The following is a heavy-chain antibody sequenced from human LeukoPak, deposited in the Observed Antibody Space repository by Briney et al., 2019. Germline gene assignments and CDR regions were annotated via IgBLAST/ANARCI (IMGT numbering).Heavy chain of an antibody. CDR2: IYYSGST. V-gene: IGHV4-30-4*08. D-gene: IGHD3-16*02. Sequence: SETLSLTCTVSGGSISSGDYYWSWIRQPPGKGLEWIGYIYYSGSTYYNPSLKSRVTISVDTSKNQFSLKLGSVTAADTAVYYCARDRVLGDYVWGSYRQGDAFDIWGPGTMVTVSS. J-gene: IGHJ3*02. CDR1: GGSISSGDYY. CDR3: ARDRVLGDYVWGSYRQGDAFDI.